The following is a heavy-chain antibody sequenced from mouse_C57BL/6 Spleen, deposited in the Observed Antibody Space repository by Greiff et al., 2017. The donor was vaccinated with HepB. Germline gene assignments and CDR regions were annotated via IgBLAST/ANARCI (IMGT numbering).Heavy chain of an antibody. J-gene: IGHJ2*01. CDR1: GYTFTDYY. Sequence: EVQLQQSGPELVKPRASVKISCKASGYTFTDYYMNWVMQSHVKRLEWIGDINPNNGGTSYNQKFKGKSTFTVYTSSSTAYMELRSLTSEDSAVYYCARSGDYYGSSYYFDYWGQGTTLTVSS. V-gene: IGHV1-26*01. CDR3: ARSGDYYGSSYYFDY. D-gene: IGHD1-1*01. CDR2: INPNNGGT.